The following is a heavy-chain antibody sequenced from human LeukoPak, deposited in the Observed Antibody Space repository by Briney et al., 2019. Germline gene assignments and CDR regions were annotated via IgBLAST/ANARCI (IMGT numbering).Heavy chain of an antibody. CDR3: ARDGRIAAADYYYYGMDV. CDR2: INAGNGNT. CDR1: GYTFTSYA. J-gene: IGHJ6*02. D-gene: IGHD6-13*01. Sequence: ASVKVSCKASGYTFTSYAMHWVRQAPGQRLEWMGWINAGNGNTKYSQKFQGRVTITRDTSASTAYMELRSLRSDDTAVYYCARDGRIAAADYYYYGMDVWGQGTTVTVSS. V-gene: IGHV1-3*01.